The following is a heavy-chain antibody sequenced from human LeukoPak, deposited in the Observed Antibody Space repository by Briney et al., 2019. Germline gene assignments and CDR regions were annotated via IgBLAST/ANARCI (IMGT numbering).Heavy chain of an antibody. CDR3: AREPDYGDSIWSTGAFGDY. CDR2: ISSSSSYI. Sequence: PGGSLRLSCAASGFTFSSYSMNWVRQAPGKGLEWVSSISSSSSYIYYADSVKGRFSISRDNAKNSLYLQMNSLRAEDTAVYYCAREPDYGDSIWSTGAFGDYWGQGTLVTVSS. D-gene: IGHD4-17*01. J-gene: IGHJ4*02. V-gene: IGHV3-21*01. CDR1: GFTFSSYS.